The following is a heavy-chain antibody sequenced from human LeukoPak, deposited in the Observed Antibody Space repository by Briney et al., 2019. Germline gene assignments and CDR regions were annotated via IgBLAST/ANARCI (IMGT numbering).Heavy chain of an antibody. Sequence: PGGPQRLFCAASILTFKRYAIRWVRQAPGKGLEWVSAISDSCGCNYNVDSVKGRFTISRDNSKNTLYLQMNSLRAEDTAVYYCAKDPPYRGSIVVVPAAKTEPIWFDPWGQGTLVTVSS. J-gene: IGHJ5*02. D-gene: IGHD2-2*01. CDR2: ISDSCGCN. CDR1: ILTFKRYA. V-gene: IGHV3-23*01. CDR3: AKDPPYRGSIVVVPAAKTEPIWFDP.